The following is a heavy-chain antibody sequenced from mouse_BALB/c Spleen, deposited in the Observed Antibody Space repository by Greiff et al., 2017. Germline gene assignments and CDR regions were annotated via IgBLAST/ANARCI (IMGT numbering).Heavy chain of an antibody. J-gene: IGHJ4*01. Sequence: VQLKESGGGLVQPGGSRKLSCAASGFTFSSFGMHWVRQAPEKGLEWVAYISSGSSTIYYADTVKGRFTISRDNPKNTLFLQMTSLRSEDTAMYYCARSNGNYVGAMDYWGQGTSVTVSS. V-gene: IGHV5-17*02. CDR3: ARSNGNYVGAMDY. CDR1: GFTFSSFG. D-gene: IGHD2-1*01. CDR2: ISSGSSTI.